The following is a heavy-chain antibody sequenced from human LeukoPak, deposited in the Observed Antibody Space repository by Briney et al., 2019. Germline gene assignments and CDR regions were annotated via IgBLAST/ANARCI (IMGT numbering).Heavy chain of an antibody. CDR1: GFTFSSYS. J-gene: IGHJ4*02. CDR2: ISSSSSYI. D-gene: IGHD6-13*01. CDR3: AREGSSSWYVLDY. Sequence: GGSLRLSCAASGFTFSSYSMNWVRHAPGKGLELVSSISSSSSYIYYADSVKGRFTISRDNAKNSLYLQMNSLRAEDTAVYYCAREGSSSWYVLDYWGQGTLVTVSS. V-gene: IGHV3-21*01.